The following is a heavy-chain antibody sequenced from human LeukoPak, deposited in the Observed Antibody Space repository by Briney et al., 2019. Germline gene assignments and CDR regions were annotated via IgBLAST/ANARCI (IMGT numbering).Heavy chain of an antibody. J-gene: IGHJ4*02. CDR3: AHRRSGMGIVSFDS. CDR1: GFSLTTSGVG. Sequence: SGPTEVNPTQTLTLTCTFSGFSLTTSGVGVGWMRQPSGIALEWLAFINSKNEKRYSPSLKTRLTITNDTSENQVVLIMTNMDTVDTATYYCAHRRSGMGIVSFDSWGQGTPVSVSS. V-gene: IGHV2-5*01. D-gene: IGHD1-26*01. CDR2: INSKNEK.